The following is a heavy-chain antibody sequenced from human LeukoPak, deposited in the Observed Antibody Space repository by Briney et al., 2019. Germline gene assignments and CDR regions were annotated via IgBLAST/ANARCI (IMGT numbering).Heavy chain of an antibody. CDR3: TSTGPGSSFDY. D-gene: IGHD4-17*01. Sequence: SQTLSLTCAISGDSVSSNSAARNWIRQSPSRGLEWLGRTYYRSKWYKDYAVFVKSRISINPDTSKNQLSLQLNSVTPEDTGVYYCTSTGPGSSFDYWGQGTLVTVSS. CDR2: TYYRSKWYK. J-gene: IGHJ4*02. CDR1: GDSVSSNSAA. V-gene: IGHV6-1*01.